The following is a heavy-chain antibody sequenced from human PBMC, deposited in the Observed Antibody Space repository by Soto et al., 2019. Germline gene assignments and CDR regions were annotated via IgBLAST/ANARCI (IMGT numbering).Heavy chain of an antibody. CDR2: LYSGGTT. CDR1: GFTVSTNY. J-gene: IGHJ3*02. Sequence: QAGGSLRLSCAASGFTVSTNYMNWVRQAPGKGLEWVSVLYSGGTTIYADSVKGRFTISRDISKNTLYLQMNSLRAEDTAVYYCARYYDSSGLTMGAFDIWGQGTMVTVSS. V-gene: IGHV3-53*01. D-gene: IGHD3-22*01. CDR3: ARYYDSSGLTMGAFDI.